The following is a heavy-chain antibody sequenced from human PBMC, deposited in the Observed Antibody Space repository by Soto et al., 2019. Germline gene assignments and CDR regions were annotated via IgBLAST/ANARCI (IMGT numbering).Heavy chain of an antibody. CDR3: ARHGAAIWLGY. CDR2: IDPSDSYI. D-gene: IGHD6-19*01. V-gene: IGHV5-10-1*01. J-gene: IGHJ4*02. CDR1: GYTFSGHW. Sequence: XECLKSSCKTSGYTFSGHWISWVRQVPGKGLQWMGNIDPSDSYINYNPAFRGHVTFSVDKSNSTAYLHWRSLGPSDTAIYYCARHGAAIWLGYWGQGTLVTVS.